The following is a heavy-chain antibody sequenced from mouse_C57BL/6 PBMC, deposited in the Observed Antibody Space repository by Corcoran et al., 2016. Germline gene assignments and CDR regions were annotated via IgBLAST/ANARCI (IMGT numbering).Heavy chain of an antibody. Sequence: QIQLVQSGPELKKPGETVKISCKASGYTFTTYGMSWVKQAPGKGLKWMGWINTYSGVPTYADDFKGRFAFSVETSASTAYLQINNLKNEDTATYFCARSDGSSYEGFAYWGQGTLVTVSA. J-gene: IGHJ3*01. CDR3: ARSDGSSYEGFAY. CDR1: GYTFTTYG. CDR2: INTYSGVP. V-gene: IGHV9-3*01. D-gene: IGHD1-1*01.